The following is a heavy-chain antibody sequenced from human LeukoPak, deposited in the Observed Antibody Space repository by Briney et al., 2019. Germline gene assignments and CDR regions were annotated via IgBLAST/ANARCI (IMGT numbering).Heavy chain of an antibody. CDR3: ARVNPTNSGFYTY. D-gene: IGHD3-22*01. V-gene: IGHV3-7*02. CDR1: GFTFRSYW. CDR2: IREDGSEK. J-gene: IGHJ1*01. Sequence: PGGSLRLSCAASGFTFRSYWMNWVRQAPGKGLEWVANIREDGSEKYYVDSVKGRFTVSRDNAKNSLYLQMNSLRAEDTAVYYCARVNPTNSGFYTYWGQGTLVTVSS.